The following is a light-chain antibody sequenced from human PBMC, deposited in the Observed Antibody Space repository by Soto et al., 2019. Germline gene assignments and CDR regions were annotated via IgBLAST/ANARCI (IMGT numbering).Light chain of an antibody. Sequence: QSALTQPPSASGSPRQSVTISCTGTSSDVGGYNYVSWYQQHPGKAPKLMIYEVSKRPSGVPDRFSGSKSGNTASLTVSGLQAEDEADYYCSSYAGSANLVFGGGTKLTVL. CDR2: EVS. J-gene: IGLJ2*01. CDR3: SSYAGSANLV. CDR1: SSDVGGYNY. V-gene: IGLV2-8*01.